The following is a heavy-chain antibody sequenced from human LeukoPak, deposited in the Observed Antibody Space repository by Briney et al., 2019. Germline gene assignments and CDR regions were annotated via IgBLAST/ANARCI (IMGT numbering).Heavy chain of an antibody. Sequence: ASVKVSCKASGGTFSSYAISWVRQASGQGLEWMGGIIPIFGTANYAQKFQGRVTITADESTSTAYMELSSLRSEDTAVHYCARGPWDYGGNPFDYWGQGTLVTVSS. CDR2: IIPIFGTA. D-gene: IGHD4-23*01. CDR1: GGTFSSYA. J-gene: IGHJ4*02. V-gene: IGHV1-69*01. CDR3: ARGPWDYGGNPFDY.